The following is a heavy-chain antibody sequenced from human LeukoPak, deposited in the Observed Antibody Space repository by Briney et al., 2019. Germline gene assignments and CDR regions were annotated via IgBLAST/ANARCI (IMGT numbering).Heavy chain of an antibody. CDR2: ISTSTSYI. D-gene: IGHD2-2*01. J-gene: IGHJ4*02. CDR3: AKCRTGAVKQYCSSTSSLDY. V-gene: IGHV3-21*01. Sequence: KAGGSLRLSCAASGFTFSTYVMTWVRQAPWKGLEWVSSISTSTSYIYYADSVKGRFTISRDNSKNTLYLQMNSLRAEDTAVYYCAKCRTGAVKQYCSSTSSLDYWGQGTLVTVSS. CDR1: GFTFSTYV.